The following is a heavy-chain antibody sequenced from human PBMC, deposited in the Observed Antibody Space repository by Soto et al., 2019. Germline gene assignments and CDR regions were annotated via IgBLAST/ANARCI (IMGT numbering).Heavy chain of an antibody. CDR2: INAGNGNT. CDR1: GYTFTSYA. CDR3: ARQGYCIGGSCYGKALDI. V-gene: IGHV1-3*01. D-gene: IGHD2-15*01. J-gene: IGHJ3*02. Sequence: ASVKVSCKASGYTFTSYAMHWVRHAPGQMLERMGWINAGNGNTKYSQKFQDRVTITRDTSASTAYMELSSLRSEDTAVYYCARQGYCIGGSCYGKALDIWDQGTMVTVSS.